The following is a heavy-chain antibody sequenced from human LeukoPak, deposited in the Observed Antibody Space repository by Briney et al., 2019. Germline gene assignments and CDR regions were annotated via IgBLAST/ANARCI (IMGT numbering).Heavy chain of an antibody. CDR2: INPNSGGT. Sequence: ASVKVSCTASGYTFTVYYMHWVRQAPGQGLEWMGWINPNSGGTNYAQKFQGWVTMTRDTSISTAYMELSRLRSDDTAVYYCARGRYCSSTSCARYYFDYWGQGTLVTVSS. J-gene: IGHJ4*02. CDR1: GYTFTVYY. V-gene: IGHV1-2*04. CDR3: ARGRYCSSTSCARYYFDY. D-gene: IGHD2-2*01.